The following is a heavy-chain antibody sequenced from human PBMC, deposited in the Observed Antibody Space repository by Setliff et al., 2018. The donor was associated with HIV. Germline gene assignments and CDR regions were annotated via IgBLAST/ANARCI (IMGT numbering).Heavy chain of an antibody. CDR1: GGSFSGYY. CDR3: ARHGVDDTSANYFRFGVHDH. CDR2: INHSRSS. D-gene: IGHD3-22*01. V-gene: IGHV4-34*01. Sequence: PSETLSLTCAVYGGSFSGYYWSWIRQPPGKGLEWIGEINHSRSSYYNPSLKSRVTISVDTSKNQFSLKLSSVTAADTAVYYCARHGVDDTSANYFRFGVHDHWGQGTLVTVSS. J-gene: IGHJ4*02.